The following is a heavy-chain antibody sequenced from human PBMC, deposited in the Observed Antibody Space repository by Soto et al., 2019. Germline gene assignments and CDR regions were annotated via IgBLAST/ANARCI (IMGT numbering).Heavy chain of an antibody. D-gene: IGHD3-3*01. CDR1: GFTFTSYG. CDR2: IWYDGSNK. CDR3: ARYSRFLEWLDY. J-gene: IGHJ4*02. Sequence: QMHLEESGGGVVQPGRSLTLSCVASGFTFTSYGIHWVRQAPGKGLEWVAVIWYDGSNKYYGDSVKGRFSISRDNSKNTVYLQMNSLRTEDTAVYYWARYSRFLEWLDYLGQGTLVSVSS. V-gene: IGHV3-33*01.